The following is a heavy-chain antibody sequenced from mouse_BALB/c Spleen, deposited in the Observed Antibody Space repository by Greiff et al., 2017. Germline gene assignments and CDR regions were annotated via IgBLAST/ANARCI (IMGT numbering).Heavy chain of an antibody. J-gene: IGHJ4*01. CDR2: INPGSGGT. CDR1: GYAFTNYL. Sequence: VQLQQSGAELVRPGTSVKVSCKASGYAFTNYLIEWVKQRPGQGLEWIGVINPGSGGTNYNEKFKGKATLTADKSSSTAYMQLSRLTSDDSAVYFCARNGFLRYAMDYWGQGTSVTVSS. V-gene: IGHV1-54*01. D-gene: IGHD2-2*01. CDR3: ARNGFLRYAMDY.